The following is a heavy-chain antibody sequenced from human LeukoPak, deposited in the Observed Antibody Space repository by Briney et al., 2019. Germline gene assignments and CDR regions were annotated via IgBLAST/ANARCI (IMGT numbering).Heavy chain of an antibody. J-gene: IGHJ4*02. Sequence: GGSLRLSCAASGFTVSSTYMSWVRQAPGKGLEWVSVIYSGGSTFYADSLKGRFTISRDNSKNTLYLQMNGLRAEDTAVYYCAKDPSSSGYYSDWGQGTLVTVSS. CDR3: AKDPSSSGYYSD. CDR2: IYSGGST. CDR1: GFTVSSTY. D-gene: IGHD3-22*01. V-gene: IGHV3-53*01.